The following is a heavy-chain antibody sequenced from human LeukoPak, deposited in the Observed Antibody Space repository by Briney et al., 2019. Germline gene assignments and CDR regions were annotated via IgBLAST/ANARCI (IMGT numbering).Heavy chain of an antibody. J-gene: IGHJ3*02. CDR3: ARGGAILDAFDI. D-gene: IGHD3-3*01. V-gene: IGHV3-30*02. Sequence: GGSLRLSCAASGFTFSSYGMHWVRQAPGKGLEWVAFIRYEGSNEYYADSVRGRFTISRDNSKNTLYLQMNSLRAEDTAVYYCARGGAILDAFDIWGQGTMVTVSS. CDR1: GFTFSSYG. CDR2: IRYEGSNE.